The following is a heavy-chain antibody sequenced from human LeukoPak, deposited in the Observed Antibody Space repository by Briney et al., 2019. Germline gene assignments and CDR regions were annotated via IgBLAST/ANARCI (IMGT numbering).Heavy chain of an antibody. Sequence: SETLSLTCTVSGGSISSYYWGWIRQPPGKGLEWIGSIHYSGSTNYNPSLKSRVTISVDTSKNQFSLKLSSVTAADTAVYYCARGYCSGGSCYSYYHYNYMDVWGKGTTVTVSS. V-gene: IGHV4-39*07. J-gene: IGHJ6*03. CDR2: IHYSGST. CDR1: GGSISSYY. CDR3: ARGYCSGGSCYSYYHYNYMDV. D-gene: IGHD2-15*01.